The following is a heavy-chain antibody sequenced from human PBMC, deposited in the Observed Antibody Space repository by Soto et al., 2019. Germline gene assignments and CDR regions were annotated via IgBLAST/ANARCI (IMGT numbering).Heavy chain of an antibody. CDR1: CGSIISSSYY. Sequence: SETLSLTCTFSCGSIISSSYYWGWIRQPPGKGLEWIGSIYYSGSTYYNPSLKSRVTISVDTSKNQFSLKLSSVTAADTAVYYCASNPGIAAAGSWDYYGMDVWGQGTTVTVSS. J-gene: IGHJ6*02. CDR3: ASNPGIAAAGSWDYYGMDV. CDR2: IYYSGST. D-gene: IGHD6-13*01. V-gene: IGHV4-39*01.